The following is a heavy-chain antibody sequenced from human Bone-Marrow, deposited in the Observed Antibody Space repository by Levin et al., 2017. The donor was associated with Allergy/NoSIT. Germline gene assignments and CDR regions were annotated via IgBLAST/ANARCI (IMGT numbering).Heavy chain of an antibody. CDR2: VSDDGNKK. CDR3: AKGRSGYGWSYDAFDI. V-gene: IGHV3-30*18. J-gene: IGHJ3*02. Sequence: PGGSLRLSCAASGFTFSAYGLHWVRQAPGKGLEWVAVVSDDGNKKYYADSVKGRLTISRDNSKNTVYVEMNSLRAEDTAVYYCAKGRSGYGWSYDAFDIWGQGTMVSVSS. D-gene: IGHD5-18*01. CDR1: GFTFSAYG.